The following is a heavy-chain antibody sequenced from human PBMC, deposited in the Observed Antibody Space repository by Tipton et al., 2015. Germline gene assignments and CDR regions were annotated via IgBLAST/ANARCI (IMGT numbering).Heavy chain of an antibody. CDR1: GGSISSGGYY. J-gene: IGHJ4*02. CDR2: IYYSGST. CDR3: ARARGRHGGLFDS. D-gene: IGHD4-23*01. V-gene: IGHV4-31*01. Sequence: TLSLTCTVSGGSISSGGYYWSWIRQHPGKGLEWIGYIYYSGSTYYNPSLKSLVTISVDTSKNQFSLKMSSVTASDTAVYYCARARGRHGGLFDSWGQGTLVSVSS.